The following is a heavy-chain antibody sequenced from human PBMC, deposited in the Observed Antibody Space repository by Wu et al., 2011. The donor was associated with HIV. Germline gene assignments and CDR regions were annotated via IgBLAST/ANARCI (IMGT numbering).Heavy chain of an antibody. D-gene: IGHD6-13*01. CDR3: AXEGYSSTWYSHYYYYHMDV. V-gene: IGHV1-2*02. CDR1: GYTFTGYY. J-gene: IGHJ6*03. CDR2: INPNSGGT. Sequence: QVQLVQSGAEVKKPGASVKVSCKASGYTFTGYYMHWVRQAPGQGLEWMGWINPNSGGTNYVQKFQGRVSMTRDTSISTAYMELSRLRSDDTAVYYCAXEGYSSTWYSHYYYYHMDVWGKGTTVTVSS.